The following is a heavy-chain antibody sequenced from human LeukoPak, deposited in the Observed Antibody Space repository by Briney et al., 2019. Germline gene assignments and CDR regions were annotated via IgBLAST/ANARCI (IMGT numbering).Heavy chain of an antibody. Sequence: GGSLRLSCAASGFPFGDYYMSWIRQAPGKGLEWVSYISGGSHIYYADSVKGRFTISRDNAKNSLFLQMNGLRAEDTAVYYCASGRFGDPWGQGTLVTVSS. J-gene: IGHJ5*02. V-gene: IGHV3-11*04. CDR1: GFPFGDYY. CDR2: ISGGSHI. D-gene: IGHD3-10*01. CDR3: ASGRFGDP.